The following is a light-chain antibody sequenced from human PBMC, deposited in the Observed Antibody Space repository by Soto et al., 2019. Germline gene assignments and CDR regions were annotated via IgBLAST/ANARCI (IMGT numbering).Light chain of an antibody. J-gene: IGKJ1*01. CDR1: QSVSSSY. V-gene: IGKV3-20*01. CDR2: GAS. CDR3: QQYGSSPRT. Sequence: EIVLTQSPGTLSLSPGERATLSCRASQSVSSSYLAWYQQKPGQAPRLLIYGASSRATGIPDRFSGGGSGTDFTLTISRLEPEDFAVYYCQQYGSSPRTFGQGTKVEI.